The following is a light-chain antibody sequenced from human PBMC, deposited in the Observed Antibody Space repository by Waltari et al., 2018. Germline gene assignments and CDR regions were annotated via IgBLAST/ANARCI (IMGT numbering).Light chain of an antibody. J-gene: IGKJ1*01. Sequence: EIVLTQYPGTLSLSPGERATLSCRASQSIGRYLVWYQQKPGQAPRLLIYGASSRAAGIPDRVSGSGSGTDFRLTISRLEPEDFAVYYCQNHERLPAVFGQGTKVEIK. CDR3: QNHERLPAV. CDR1: QSIGRY. V-gene: IGKV3-20*01. CDR2: GAS.